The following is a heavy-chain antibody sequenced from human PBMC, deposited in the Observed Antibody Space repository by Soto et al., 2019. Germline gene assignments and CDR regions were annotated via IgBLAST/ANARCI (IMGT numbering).Heavy chain of an antibody. D-gene: IGHD3-22*01. CDR2: MYYSGST. CDR1: GGSISSSNYF. CDR3: ARQHYYDSSGYYTWN. V-gene: IGHV4-39*01. Sequence: PSETLSLTCTVSGGSISSSNYFWGWIRQPPGKGLEWIGSMYYSGSTYYNPSLKSRVTISVDTSKNQFSLKLSSVTAADTAVYYCARQHYYDSSGYYTWNWGQGTLVTVSS. J-gene: IGHJ4*02.